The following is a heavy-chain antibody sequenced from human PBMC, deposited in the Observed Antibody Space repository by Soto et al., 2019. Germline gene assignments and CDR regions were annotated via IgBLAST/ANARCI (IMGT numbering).Heavy chain of an antibody. J-gene: IGHJ4*02. V-gene: IGHV4-4*02. CDR3: ARKVLGNTRYFDS. CDR1: GGSISSSNW. Sequence: SETLSLTCAVSGGSISSSNWWSWVRQPPGKGLEWIGEIYHSGSTNYNPSLKSRVTISVDKSKNQFSLNLTSVTAADTAVYYCARKVLGNTRYFDSWGQGTLVTVSS. D-gene: IGHD1-1*01. CDR2: IYHSGST.